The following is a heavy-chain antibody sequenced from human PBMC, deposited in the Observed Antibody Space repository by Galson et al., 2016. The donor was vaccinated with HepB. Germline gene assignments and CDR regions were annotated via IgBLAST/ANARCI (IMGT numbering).Heavy chain of an antibody. CDR1: GFTFDDYW. D-gene: IGHD4-23*01. J-gene: IGHJ1*01. CDR2: IKTDGSQI. Sequence: SLRLSCAASGFTFDDYWMSWVRQAPGKGLEWVALIKTDGSQIEYGDSVKGRFTISRDNSKNTLYLQMNSLRAEDTAIYYCAKVGTTVLTPGKYRLEYFQLRGQGTLVTVYS. V-gene: IGHV3-7*03. CDR3: AKVGTTVLTPGKYRLEYFQL.